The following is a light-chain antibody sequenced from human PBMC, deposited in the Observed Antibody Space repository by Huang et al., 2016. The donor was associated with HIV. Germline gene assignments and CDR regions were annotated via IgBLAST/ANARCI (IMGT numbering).Light chain of an antibody. CDR2: GAS. V-gene: IGKV3-15*01. CDR1: QSISSN. J-gene: IGKJ2*01. CDR3: QQYNNWPLYT. Sequence: EIVMTQSPATLSVSPGARATLSCRASQSISSNLAWYQQRPGQAPRLLIYGASTRATGIPARFSGGGSGTEFTLTISILQSEDFAVYYCQQYNNWPLYTFGQGTKLEIK.